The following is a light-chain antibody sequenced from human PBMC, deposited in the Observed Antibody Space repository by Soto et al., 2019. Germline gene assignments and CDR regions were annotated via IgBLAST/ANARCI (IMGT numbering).Light chain of an antibody. CDR1: QSVRSNF. CDR3: QLYGTSLT. Sequence: IMLTQSPGTLSLSPGARATLFCRASQSVRSNFLAWYNQRPGQAPRLLIYGASNRATGIPDRFSGSGSGTDFTLTISRLEPEDFAVYYCQLYGTSLTFGGATRVEI. V-gene: IGKV3-20*01. CDR2: GAS. J-gene: IGKJ4*01.